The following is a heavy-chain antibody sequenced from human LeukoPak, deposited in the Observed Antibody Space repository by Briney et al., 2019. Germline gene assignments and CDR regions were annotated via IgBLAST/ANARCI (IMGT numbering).Heavy chain of an antibody. D-gene: IGHD2-8*01. Sequence: GGSLRLSCAVSGFTVSSYAMSWVRQAPGKGPEWVSSVSGSGGGTYYADSVKGRFTSSRDNSKNTLYLQMNSLRAEDTAVYYCARDLGYCTNGVCHTRFDYWGQGTLVAVSS. CDR1: GFTVSSYA. J-gene: IGHJ4*02. CDR2: VSGSGGGT. CDR3: ARDLGYCTNGVCHTRFDY. V-gene: IGHV3-23*01.